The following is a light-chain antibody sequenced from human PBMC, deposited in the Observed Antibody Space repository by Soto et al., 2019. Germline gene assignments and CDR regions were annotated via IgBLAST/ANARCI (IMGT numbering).Light chain of an antibody. Sequence: EIVMTQSPATLSVSPGDGATLSCRASQSVDSNLAWYQQKPGQTPRLLMYGASTRPTGIPARFSGSGSGTEFTLTISSLQSEDFAVYYCQQYNNWPPTWTFGQGTKVDIK. CDR1: QSVDSN. J-gene: IGKJ1*01. CDR2: GAS. V-gene: IGKV3D-15*01. CDR3: QQYNNWPPTWT.